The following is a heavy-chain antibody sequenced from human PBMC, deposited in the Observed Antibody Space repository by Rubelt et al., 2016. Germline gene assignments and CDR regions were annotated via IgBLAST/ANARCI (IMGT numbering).Heavy chain of an antibody. V-gene: IGHV4-39*01. CDR3: ARRSPVAGYYFDY. CDR2: IYYSGST. CDR1: GGSISSSSYY. Sequence: QLQLQESGPGLVKPSETLSLTCTVSGGSISSSSYYWGWIRQPPGKGLEWIGSIYYSGSTYYNPSPTSRVTVSVDTSKNQFSLQMTSVIAADTAVYYCARRSPVAGYYFDYWGQGTLVTVSS. J-gene: IGHJ4*02. D-gene: IGHD6-19*01.